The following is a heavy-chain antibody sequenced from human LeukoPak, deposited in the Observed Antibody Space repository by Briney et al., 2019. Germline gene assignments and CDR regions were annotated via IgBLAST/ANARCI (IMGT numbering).Heavy chain of an antibody. CDR2: ISSSSSYI. CDR1: GFTFSSYS. CDR3: ARGASRGATTYFDY. V-gene: IGHV3-21*01. J-gene: IGHJ4*02. D-gene: IGHD1-26*01. Sequence: GGSLRLSCAASGFTFSSYSTNWVRQAPGKGLEWVSSISSSSSYIYYADSVKGRFTISRDNAKNSLYLQMNSLRAEDTAVYYCARGASRGATTYFDYWGQGTLVTVSS.